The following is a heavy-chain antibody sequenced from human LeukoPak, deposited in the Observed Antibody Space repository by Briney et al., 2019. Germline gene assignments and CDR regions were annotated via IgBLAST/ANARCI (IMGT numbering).Heavy chain of an antibody. Sequence: GGSLRLSCAASGFTFSSYAMSWVRQAPGKGLEWVSAISGRGGSTYYADSVKGRFTISRDNSKNTLYLQMNSLRAEDTAVYYCAKLPGVLYYYYGMDVWGQGTTVTVSS. D-gene: IGHD2-8*02. CDR2: ISGRGGST. J-gene: IGHJ6*02. CDR1: GFTFSSYA. V-gene: IGHV3-23*01. CDR3: AKLPGVLYYYYGMDV.